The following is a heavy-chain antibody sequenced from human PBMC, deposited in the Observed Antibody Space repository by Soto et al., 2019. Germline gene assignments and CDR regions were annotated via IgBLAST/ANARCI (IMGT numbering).Heavy chain of an antibody. Sequence: QVQLQQWGAGLLKPSETLSLTCAVYGGSFSGYHWSWIRQPPGKGLEWIGEINHSGSTNYNPSLKSRVTISVDPSKNQFSLKLSSVTAADTAVYYCARIWGDAFDIWGQGTMVTVSS. V-gene: IGHV4-34*01. CDR3: ARIWGDAFDI. CDR2: INHSGST. J-gene: IGHJ3*02. CDR1: GGSFSGYH. D-gene: IGHD3-10*01.